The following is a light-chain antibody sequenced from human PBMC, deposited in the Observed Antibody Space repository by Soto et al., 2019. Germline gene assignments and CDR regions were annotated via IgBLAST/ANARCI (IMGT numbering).Light chain of an antibody. J-gene: IGKJ1*01. CDR2: GAS. Sequence: EIVLTPSPGPLSLSPGERATLSCRASQSVSSSYLAWYQQKPGQAPRLLIYGASSRATGIPDRFSGSGSGTDFTLTISRLEPEDFAVYYCQQYGSSPRTFGQGTKVDTK. V-gene: IGKV3-20*01. CDR1: QSVSSSY. CDR3: QQYGSSPRT.